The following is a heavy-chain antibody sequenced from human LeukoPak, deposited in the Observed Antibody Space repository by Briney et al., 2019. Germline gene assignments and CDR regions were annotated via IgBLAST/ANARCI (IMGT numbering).Heavy chain of an antibody. CDR2: ISSSGDYT. V-gene: IGHV3-64*04. Sequence: GGSLRLSCSASGFTFSDYAMHWVRQAPGRGLQFVSAISSSGDYTSYADSVKGRFTISRENAKNSLYLQMNSLRAEDTAVYYCARVLVTVTTLDYWGQGTLVTVSS. CDR1: GFTFSDYA. CDR3: ARVLVTVTTLDY. D-gene: IGHD4-17*01. J-gene: IGHJ4*02.